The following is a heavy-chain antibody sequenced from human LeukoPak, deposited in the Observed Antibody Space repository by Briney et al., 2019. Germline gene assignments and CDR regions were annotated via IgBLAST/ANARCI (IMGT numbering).Heavy chain of an antibody. V-gene: IGHV3-7*04. CDR2: IKQDGSKK. CDR1: GFTVSDNY. D-gene: IGHD5-24*01. J-gene: IGHJ4*02. CDR3: TRVGYIDEGIDY. Sequence: GGSLRLSCAASGFTVSDNYMTWVRQAPGKGLEWVANIKQDGSKKSYVDSVKGRFTISRDNAKNSLYLQMNSLRAEDTAIYYCTRVGYIDEGIDYWGQGTLVTVSS.